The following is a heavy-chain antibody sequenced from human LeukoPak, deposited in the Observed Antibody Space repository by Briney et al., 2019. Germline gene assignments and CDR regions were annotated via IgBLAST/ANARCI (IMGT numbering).Heavy chain of an antibody. J-gene: IGHJ4*02. D-gene: IGHD6-19*01. Sequence: SGGSLRLSCAASGFAFSTYGMNWVRQAPGKGLEWVAYISSTGTTISYADSVKGRFTISRDNTKNSLYLQMNSLRAEDTAVYYCARVSKRLIAVAATFDYWGQGTLVTVSS. CDR1: GFAFSTYG. V-gene: IGHV3-48*04. CDR2: ISSTGTTI. CDR3: ARVSKRLIAVAATFDY.